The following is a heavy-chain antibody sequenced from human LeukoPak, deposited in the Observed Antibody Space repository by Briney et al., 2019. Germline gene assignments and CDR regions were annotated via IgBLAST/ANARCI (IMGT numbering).Heavy chain of an antibody. V-gene: IGHV3-9*01. CDR3: AAEFCGGGSCYTGHSGHEY. CDR1: GFTFDDYA. CDR2: ISGNSGSI. D-gene: IGHD2-15*01. Sequence: HPGGSVRLSCTASGFTFDDYAMHWVRHAPGKGLEWVSGISGNSGSIGYADSVKGRFTISRDISKNTLYLQMNSLRAEDTAVYYCAAEFCGGGSCYTGHSGHEYWGQGTLVAVSS. J-gene: IGHJ4*02.